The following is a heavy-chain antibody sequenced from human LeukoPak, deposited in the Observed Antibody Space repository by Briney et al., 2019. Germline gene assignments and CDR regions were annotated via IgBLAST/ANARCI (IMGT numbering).Heavy chain of an antibody. J-gene: IGHJ4*02. CDR1: GFTFSSYA. D-gene: IGHD4-11*01. CDR3: ARVQALEGYFDY. Sequence: PGGSLRLSCAASGFTFSSYAMHWVRQAPGKGLEWVAVISYDGSNKYYADSVKGRFTISRDNSKNTLYLQMNSLRAEDTAVYYCARVQALEGYFDYWGQGTLVTVSS. V-gene: IGHV3-30*04. CDR2: ISYDGSNK.